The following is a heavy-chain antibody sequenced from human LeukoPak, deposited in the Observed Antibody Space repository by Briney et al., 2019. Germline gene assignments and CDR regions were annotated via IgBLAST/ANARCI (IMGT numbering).Heavy chain of an antibody. V-gene: IGHV4-59*01. CDR3: ARENVVRYQRMNAFDI. Sequence: SETLSLTCTVSGGSISSYYWSWIRQPPGKGLEWIGYIYYSGSTNYNPSLKSRVTISVDTSKNQFSLRLSSVTAADTAVYYCARENVVRYQRMNAFDIWGQGTMVTVSS. J-gene: IGHJ3*02. CDR1: GGSISSYY. D-gene: IGHD6-6*01. CDR2: IYYSGST.